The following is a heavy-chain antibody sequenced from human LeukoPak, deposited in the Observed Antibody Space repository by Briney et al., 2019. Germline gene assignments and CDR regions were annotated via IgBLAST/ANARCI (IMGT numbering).Heavy chain of an antibody. J-gene: IGHJ5*02. CDR1: GGSISSYY. CDR3: ARALDTAWFDP. CDR2: IYYSGST. V-gene: IGHV4-59*01. D-gene: IGHD1-1*01. Sequence: SQTLSLTCTVSGGSISSYYWSWIRQPPGKGLEWIGYIYYSGSTNYNPSLKSRVTISVDTSKNQFSLKLSSVTAADTAVYYCARALDTAWFDPWGQGTLVTASS.